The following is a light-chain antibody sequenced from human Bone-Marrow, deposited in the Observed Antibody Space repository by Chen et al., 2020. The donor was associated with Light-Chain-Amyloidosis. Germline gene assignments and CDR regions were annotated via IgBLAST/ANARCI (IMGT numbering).Light chain of an antibody. CDR2: EVT. J-gene: IGLJ1*01. CDR3: SSYTITNTLG. V-gene: IGLV2-14*01. Sequence: QSALTQPASVSGSPGQSITISCTGTSRDVGGDNPVSWYQQHPDKAPKLMIYEVTNRPSWVTDRFYGSMADNTAALIISGLQTAIEGDYFCSSYTITNTLGFGSGTKVTVL. CDR1: SRDVGGDNP.